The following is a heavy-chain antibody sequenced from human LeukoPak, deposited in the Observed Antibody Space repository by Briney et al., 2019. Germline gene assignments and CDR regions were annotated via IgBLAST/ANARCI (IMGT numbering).Heavy chain of an antibody. CDR2: IYYSGSP. J-gene: IGHJ4*02. Sequence: PSETLSLTCTVSGGSISNNNYYWAWIRQPPGKGLECIGSIYYSGSPYYNPSLKSRVTISVDTSKNQFSLRLSSVTAADTAVYYCAAWRTAKTGFDYWGQGTLVTVSS. CDR1: GGSISNNNYY. V-gene: IGHV4-39*01. D-gene: IGHD1-1*01. CDR3: AAWRTAKTGFDY.